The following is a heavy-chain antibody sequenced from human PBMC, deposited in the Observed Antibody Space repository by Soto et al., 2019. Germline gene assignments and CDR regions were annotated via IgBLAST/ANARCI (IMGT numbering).Heavy chain of an antibody. V-gene: IGHV4-34*01. D-gene: IGHD1-1*01. Sequence: PSETLSLTCAVYGGSYSGYYWSWIRQPPWKWLEWIGEINHSGSTNYNPSLKSRVTISVDTSKNQFSLKLSSVTAADTAVYYCAKEFGWELQLSHPYYNSGMDVWGQGTTLTVSS. CDR2: INHSGST. CDR1: GGSYSGYY. J-gene: IGHJ6*02. CDR3: AKEFGWELQLSHPYYNSGMDV.